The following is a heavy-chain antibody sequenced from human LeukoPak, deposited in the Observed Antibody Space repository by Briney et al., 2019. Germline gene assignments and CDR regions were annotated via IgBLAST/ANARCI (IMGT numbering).Heavy chain of an antibody. CDR1: GGSISSYY. D-gene: IGHD5-12*01. CDR2: IYYSGST. J-gene: IGHJ4*02. V-gene: IGHV4-59*01. Sequence: TSETLSLTCTVSGGSISSYYWSWIRQPPGKGLEWIGYIYYSGSTNYNPSLKSRVTISVDTSKNQFSLKLSSVTAVDTAVYYCARLPGIVATIGEDYFDYWGQGTLVTVSS. CDR3: ARLPGIVATIGEDYFDY.